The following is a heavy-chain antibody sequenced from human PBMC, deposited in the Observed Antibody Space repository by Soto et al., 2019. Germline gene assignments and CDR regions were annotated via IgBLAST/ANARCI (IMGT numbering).Heavy chain of an antibody. J-gene: IGHJ5*02. CDR3: ARGSKGSRWYKTNNWFDT. V-gene: IGHV4-34*01. D-gene: IGHD6-13*01. CDR2: INHSGST. CDR1: GGSFSGYY. Sequence: PSETLSLTCAVYGGSFSGYYWSWIRQPPGKGLEWIGEINHSGSTNYNPSLKSRVTISVDTSKNQFSLKLSSVTAADTAVYYCARGSKGSRWYKTNNWFDTWGQGTLVTVS.